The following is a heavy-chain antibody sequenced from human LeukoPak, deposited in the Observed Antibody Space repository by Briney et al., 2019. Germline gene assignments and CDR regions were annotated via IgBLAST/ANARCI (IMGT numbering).Heavy chain of an antibody. CDR2: ISGGGSGT. J-gene: IGHJ3*02. Sequence: GGSLRLSCAPSGXTFSSYAMSWVRQAPGKGLEWVAVISGGGSGTYYADSVRGRFTISRHNSKNTVYLQMNSLRAEDTAIYYCAKAVGSSGYFSRDAFDIWGQGTMVTVSS. CDR1: GXTFSSYA. V-gene: IGHV3-23*01. D-gene: IGHD3-22*01. CDR3: AKAVGSSGYFSRDAFDI.